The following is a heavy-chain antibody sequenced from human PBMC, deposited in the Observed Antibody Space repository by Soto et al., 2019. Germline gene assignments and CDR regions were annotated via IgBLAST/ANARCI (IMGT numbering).Heavy chain of an antibody. CDR1: GLNFDDSA. V-gene: IGHV3-9*01. CDR2: ITWNSGHI. CDR3: AKGRSSMIVVVMDY. J-gene: IGHJ4*02. Sequence: SLRLSCVASGLNFDDSAMNWVRQVPGKGLEWVSGITWNSGHILYADSVKVRFTISRDNAKKSIYLELNSLRPEDTALYYCAKGRSSMIVVVMDYWGQGTPVTVSS. D-gene: IGHD3-22*01.